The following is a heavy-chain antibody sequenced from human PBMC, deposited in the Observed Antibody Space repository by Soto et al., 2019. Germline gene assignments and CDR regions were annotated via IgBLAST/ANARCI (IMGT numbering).Heavy chain of an antibody. CDR1: GYTFTSYG. V-gene: IGHV1-18*04. J-gene: IGHJ6*02. Sequence: ASVKVSCKASGYTFTSYGISWVRQAPGQGLEWMGWISAYNGNTNYAQKLQDRVTMTTDTSTSTAYMELRSLRSDDTAVYYCARDRMTTVTTFYYYGMDVWGQGTTVTVSS. CDR3: ARDRMTTVTTFYYYGMDV. D-gene: IGHD4-4*01. CDR2: ISAYNGNT.